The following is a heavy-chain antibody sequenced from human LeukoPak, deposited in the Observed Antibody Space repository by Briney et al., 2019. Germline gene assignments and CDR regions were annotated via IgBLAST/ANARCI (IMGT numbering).Heavy chain of an antibody. D-gene: IGHD2-15*01. J-gene: IGHJ4*02. CDR2: INPSGDDT. CDR3: ARQRGYCSSGSCYFDY. V-gene: IGHV3-23*01. CDR1: GFTFSSSA. Sequence: PGGSLRLSCAASGFTFSSSAMSWVRQAPGKGLEWVSAINPSGDDTYYAESVRGRFTISRDNSKNTVYLQMNSLRAEETAAYCCARQRGYCSSGSCYFDYWGQGTLVTVSS.